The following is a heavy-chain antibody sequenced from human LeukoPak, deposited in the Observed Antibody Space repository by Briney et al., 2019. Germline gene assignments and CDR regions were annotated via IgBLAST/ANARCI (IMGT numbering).Heavy chain of an antibody. Sequence: PGGSLRLSCAASGFIFSHFAISWVRQAPGKGLEWVSSIDGNAGSTYYADSVKGRFTISRDNSDNTLYLQMNSLRPEDTSKYFCAKDLGSYYYGPGSYLFDFWGQGILVTVSS. CDR3: AKDLGSYYYGPGSYLFDF. V-gene: IGHV3-23*01. CDR2: IDGNAGST. CDR1: GFIFSHFA. J-gene: IGHJ4*02. D-gene: IGHD3-10*01.